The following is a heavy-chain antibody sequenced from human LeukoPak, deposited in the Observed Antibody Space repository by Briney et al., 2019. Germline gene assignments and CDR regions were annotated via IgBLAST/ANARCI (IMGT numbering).Heavy chain of an antibody. CDR3: ANRNYYDSSDYYHFYFDY. CDR2: ISGSGGIT. CDR1: GLTFSNYA. V-gene: IGHV3-23*01. D-gene: IGHD3-22*01. Sequence: GGSLRLSCAASGLTFSNYAMSWVRQAPGKGLEWVSTISGSGGITYYADSVKGRFTISRDNSKNTLYLQMDSLRVEDTAVYYCANRNYYDSSDYYHFYFDYWGQGTLVTVSS. J-gene: IGHJ4*02.